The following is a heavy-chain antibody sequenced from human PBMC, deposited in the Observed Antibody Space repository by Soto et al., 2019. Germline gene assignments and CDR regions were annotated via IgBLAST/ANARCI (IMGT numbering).Heavy chain of an antibody. V-gene: IGHV4-61*01. CDR2: IYYSGST. J-gene: IGHJ4*02. D-gene: IGHD3-22*01. CDR3: ARVRAYYYDSSGYYVDY. CDR1: GGSVSSGSYY. Sequence: SETLSLTCTVSGGSVSSGSYYWSWIRQPPGKGLAWIGYIYYSGSTNYNPSLKSRVTISVDTSKNQFSLKLSSVTAADTAVYYCARVRAYYYDSSGYYVDYWGQGTLVTVSS.